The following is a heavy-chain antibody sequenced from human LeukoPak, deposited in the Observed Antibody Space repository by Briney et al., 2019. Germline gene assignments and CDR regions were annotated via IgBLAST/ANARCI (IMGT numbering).Heavy chain of an antibody. CDR2: ISYDGSNK. CDR3: AREGPVRDYDILTEDAFDI. D-gene: IGHD3-9*01. J-gene: IGHJ3*02. V-gene: IGHV3-30*01. Sequence: GRSLRLPCAASGFTFSSYAMHWVRQAPGKGLEWVAVISYDGSNKYYADSVKGRFTISRDNSKNTLYLQMNSLRAEDTAVYYCAREGPVRDYDILTEDAFDIWGQGTMVTVSS. CDR1: GFTFSSYA.